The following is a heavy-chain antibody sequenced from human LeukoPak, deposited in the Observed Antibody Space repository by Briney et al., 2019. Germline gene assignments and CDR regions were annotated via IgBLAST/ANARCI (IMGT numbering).Heavy chain of an antibody. CDR3: ARDLLWFGELFVP. CDR2: ISSSSSYI. CDR1: GFTFSSYA. Sequence: GGSLRLSCAASGFTFSSYAMNWVRQAPGKGLEWVSSISSSSSYIYYADSVKGRFTISRDNAKNSLYLQMNGLRAEDTAVYYCARDLLWFGELFVPWGQGTLVTVSS. J-gene: IGHJ5*02. V-gene: IGHV3-21*01. D-gene: IGHD3-10*01.